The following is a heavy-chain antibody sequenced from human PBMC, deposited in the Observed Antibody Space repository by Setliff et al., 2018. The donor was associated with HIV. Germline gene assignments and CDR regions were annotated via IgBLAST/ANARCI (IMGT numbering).Heavy chain of an antibody. CDR2: VSYSGST. Sequence: SETLSLTCTVSGGSIGSFYWSWIRQPPGKTLEWIGYVSYSGSTKYKPSLKSRVTISVDTSKNHFSMKLTSVTAADTAVYYCARSAMAKYSGGYNYGFAVGSFDYWGQGALVTVSS. V-gene: IGHV4-59*01. D-gene: IGHD5-18*01. CDR3: ARSAMAKYSGGYNYGFAVGSFDY. CDR1: GGSIGSFY. J-gene: IGHJ4*02.